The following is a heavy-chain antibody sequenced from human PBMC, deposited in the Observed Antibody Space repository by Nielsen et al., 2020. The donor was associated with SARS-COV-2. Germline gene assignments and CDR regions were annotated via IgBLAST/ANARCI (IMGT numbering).Heavy chain of an antibody. V-gene: IGHV3-30-3*01. CDR2: ISYDGSNK. CDR3: AGSLLDYYGMDV. J-gene: IGHJ6*02. Sequence: WIRQPPGKGLEWVAVISYDGSNKYYADSVKGRFTISRDNSKNTLYLQMNSLRAEDTAVYYCAGSLLDYYGMDVWGQGTTVTVSS. D-gene: IGHD2-15*01.